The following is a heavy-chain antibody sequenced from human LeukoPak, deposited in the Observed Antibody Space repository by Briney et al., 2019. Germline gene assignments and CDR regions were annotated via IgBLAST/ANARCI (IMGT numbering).Heavy chain of an antibody. Sequence: PGGSLRLSCAASGFTVSSNYMSWVRQAPGKGLEWVSAISGSGGSTYYADSVKGRFTISRDNSKNTLYLQMNSLRAEDTAVYYCAKKKRGTHNWFDPWGQGTLVTVSS. CDR2: ISGSGGST. CDR1: GFTVSSNY. CDR3: AKKKRGTHNWFDP. J-gene: IGHJ5*02. V-gene: IGHV3-23*01. D-gene: IGHD2-15*01.